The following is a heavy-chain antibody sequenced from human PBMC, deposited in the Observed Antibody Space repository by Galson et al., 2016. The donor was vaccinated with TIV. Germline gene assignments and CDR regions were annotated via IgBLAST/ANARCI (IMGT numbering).Heavy chain of an antibody. J-gene: IGHJ4*02. CDR2: IPYSGGSTT. D-gene: IGHD3-16*01. V-gene: IGHV3-23*01. CDR1: GFPFSSYS. CDR3: ARLGVRELWNY. Sequence: LRLSCAAFGFPFSSYSMTWVRQAPGKGLEWVSTIPYSGGSTTYYADSVKGRFTISRDNSKNTLYLEMNSLRVEDTAVYFCARLGVRELWNYWGQGTLVAVSS.